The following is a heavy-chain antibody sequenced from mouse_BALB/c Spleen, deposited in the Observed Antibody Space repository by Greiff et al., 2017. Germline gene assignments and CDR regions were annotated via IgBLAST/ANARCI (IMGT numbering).Heavy chain of an antibody. CDR2: IWRGGST. J-gene: IGHJ2*01. Sequence: QVHVKQSGPSLVQPSQSLSITCTVSGFSLTSYGVHWVRQSPGKGLEWLGVIWRGGSTDYNAAFMSRLSITKDNSKRQVFFKMNSLQADDTAIYYCAKKGDYGNFFDYGGQGTTLTVSA. CDR1: GFSLTSYG. V-gene: IGHV2-5-1*01. D-gene: IGHD2-1*01. CDR3: AKKGDYGNFFDY.